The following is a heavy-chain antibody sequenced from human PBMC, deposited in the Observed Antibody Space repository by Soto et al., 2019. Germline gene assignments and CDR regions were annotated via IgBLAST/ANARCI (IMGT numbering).Heavy chain of an antibody. CDR2: ISSSSSYI. CDR1: GFTFSSYS. Sequence: EVQLVESGGGLVKPGGSLRLSCAASGFTFSSYSMNWVRQAPGKGLEWVSSISSSSSYIYYADSVKGRSTISRDNAKNSLYLQMNSLRAEDTAVYYCARAGIAAAGVGYWGQGTLVTVSS. D-gene: IGHD6-13*01. CDR3: ARAGIAAAGVGY. J-gene: IGHJ4*02. V-gene: IGHV3-21*01.